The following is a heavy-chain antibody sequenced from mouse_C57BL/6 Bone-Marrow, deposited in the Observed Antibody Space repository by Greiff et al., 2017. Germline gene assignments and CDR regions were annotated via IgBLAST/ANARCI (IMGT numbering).Heavy chain of an antibody. Sequence: EVQRVESGPGLVKPSQSLSLTCSVTCYSITSGYYWNWIRQFPGNKLEWMGYISYDGSNNYNPSLKNRISITRDTSKNQFFLKLNSVTTEDTATYYCARGPFITTVVELDYWGQGTSVTVSS. D-gene: IGHD1-1*01. CDR1: CYSITSGYY. CDR2: ISYDGSN. J-gene: IGHJ4*01. CDR3: ARGPFITTVVELDY. V-gene: IGHV3-6*01.